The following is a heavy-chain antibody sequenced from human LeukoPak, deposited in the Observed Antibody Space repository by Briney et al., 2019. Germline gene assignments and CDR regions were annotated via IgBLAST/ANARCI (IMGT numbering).Heavy chain of an antibody. V-gene: IGHV3-21*01. CDR3: ARASRMGAVFDS. Sequence: GGCLRLSCAASGFTFSSYDMNWVRQAPGKGPEWVSSISGSRNYIYYADSIKGRFTISRDNAKNSLYLQMNSLRAEDTAVYYCARASRMGAVFDSWGQGALVTVSS. J-gene: IGHJ4*02. D-gene: IGHD3-16*01. CDR2: ISGSRNYI. CDR1: GFTFSSYD.